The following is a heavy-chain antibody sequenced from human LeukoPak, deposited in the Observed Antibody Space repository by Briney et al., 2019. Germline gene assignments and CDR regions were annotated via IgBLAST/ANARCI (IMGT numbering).Heavy chain of an antibody. CDR3: SLEGSSWYRYFQH. Sequence: GGSLRLSCAASGFTFSPYEMSWVRQAPGKGLEWVANIKQDGSEKYYVDSVKGRFTISRDNAKNSLYLQMNSLRAEDTAVYYSSLEGSSWYRYFQHWGQGTLVTVSS. CDR2: IKQDGSEK. D-gene: IGHD6-13*01. J-gene: IGHJ1*01. CDR1: GFTFSPYE. V-gene: IGHV3-7*05.